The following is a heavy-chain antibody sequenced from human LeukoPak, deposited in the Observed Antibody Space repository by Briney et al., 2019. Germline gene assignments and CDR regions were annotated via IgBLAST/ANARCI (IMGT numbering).Heavy chain of an antibody. V-gene: IGHV3-7*01. Sequence: PGGSLRLSCAASGFTFSSYWMSWVRQAPGKGLEWVANIKQDGSEKYYVDSVKGRFTISRDNYRNTLFLQMNSLRAEDTAVYYCARRPYYYDSLDYWGQGTLVTVSS. CDR2: IKQDGSEK. D-gene: IGHD3-22*01. J-gene: IGHJ4*02. CDR1: GFTFSSYW. CDR3: ARRPYYYDSLDY.